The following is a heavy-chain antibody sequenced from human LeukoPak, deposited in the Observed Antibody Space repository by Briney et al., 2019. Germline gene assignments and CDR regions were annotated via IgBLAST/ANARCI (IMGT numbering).Heavy chain of an antibody. D-gene: IGHD2-2*01. CDR2: IKQDGSDK. V-gene: IGHV3-7*01. J-gene: IGHJ4*02. Sequence: GGSLRLSCAASGFTFSTYWMSWVRQAPGKGLEWVANIKQDGSDKYYVDSVKGRFTISRDNAKNSLFLQMISLRAEDTAVYYCARVRCSSNSCFPDYWGQGTLVTVSS. CDR3: ARVRCSSNSCFPDY. CDR1: GFTFSTYW.